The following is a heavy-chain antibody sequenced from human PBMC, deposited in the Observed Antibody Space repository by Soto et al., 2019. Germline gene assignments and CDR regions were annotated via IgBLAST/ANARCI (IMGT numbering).Heavy chain of an antibody. CDR3: GMGDTYVTPTPQDG. D-gene: IGHD3-16*01. CDR1: GYIFVNYG. Sequence: QVQLVQSGDEVKKPGASVKVSCKASGYIFVNYGIAWVRQAPGQGLEWMGWISPYTGNTHSATKVQGRLTMATDTSTSTAYMDLGSLTSDDTAVYYCGMGDTYVTPTPQDGWGQGTTVTVSS. J-gene: IGHJ6*02. CDR2: ISPYTGNT. V-gene: IGHV1-18*01.